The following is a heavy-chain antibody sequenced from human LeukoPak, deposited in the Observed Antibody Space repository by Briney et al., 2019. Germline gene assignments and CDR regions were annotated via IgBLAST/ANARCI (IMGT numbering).Heavy chain of an antibody. D-gene: IGHD2-8*01. J-gene: IGHJ5*02. Sequence: GGCLRLSCAASGFTFTTYVMHWVRPAPGKGLGWVALIWDDGNNKYYADSVKGRFTISRDNSKNTLYLQMNSLRAEDTAVYYCARDNGEWRLNWFDHWGQGTLVTVSS. CDR2: IWDDGNNK. CDR3: ARDNGEWRLNWFDH. CDR1: GFTFTTYV. V-gene: IGHV3-33*01.